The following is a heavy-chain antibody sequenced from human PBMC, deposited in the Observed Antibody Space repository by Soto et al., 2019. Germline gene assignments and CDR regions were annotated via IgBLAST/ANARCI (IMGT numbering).Heavy chain of an antibody. CDR2: IYWDDDK. CDR3: ARALGYWGSYYFDH. Sequence: QITLKESGPTLVRPTQTLTLTCTVSGFSLDTWGVGVGWIRQPPGKAPEWLALIYWDDDKRYSPSLKNRLTITKDTSNNQVVLTVTTMDPVDTVTYYCARALGYWGSYYFDHWGQGTLVTVSS. CDR1: GFSLDTWGVG. V-gene: IGHV2-5*02. D-gene: IGHD3-22*01. J-gene: IGHJ4*02.